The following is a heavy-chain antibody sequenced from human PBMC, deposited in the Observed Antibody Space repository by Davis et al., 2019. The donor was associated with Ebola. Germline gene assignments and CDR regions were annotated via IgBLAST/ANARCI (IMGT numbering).Heavy chain of an antibody. CDR2: ISPGDSDT. J-gene: IGHJ6*02. Sequence: GESLKISCSASGYTFTSSSIGWVRQMPGKGLEWMGLISPGDSDTTYSPSFQGQVTISVDKSISTAYVQWTSLKASDTAMYYCARLQANDSGWYRRSYYYYAMDVWGQGTTVTVSS. CDR3: ARLQANDSGWYRRSYYYYAMDV. CDR1: GYTFTSSS. V-gene: IGHV5-51*01. D-gene: IGHD6-19*01.